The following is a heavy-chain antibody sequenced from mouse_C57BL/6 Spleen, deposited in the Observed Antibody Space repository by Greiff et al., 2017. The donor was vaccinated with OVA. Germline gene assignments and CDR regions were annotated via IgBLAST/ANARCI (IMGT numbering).Heavy chain of an antibody. Sequence: EVKLVESGGGLVQPGGSLSLSCAASGFTFTDYYMSWVRQPPGKALEWLGFIRNKANGYTTEYSASVKGRVTISRDNSQSILYLQMNALRAEDSATYYCARYYSNSAYWGQGTLVTVSA. V-gene: IGHV7-3*01. CDR1: GFTFTDYY. CDR2: IRNKANGYTT. CDR3: ARYYSNSAY. J-gene: IGHJ3*01. D-gene: IGHD2-5*01.